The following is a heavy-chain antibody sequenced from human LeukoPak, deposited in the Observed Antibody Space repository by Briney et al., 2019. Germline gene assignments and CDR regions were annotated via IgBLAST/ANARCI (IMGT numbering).Heavy chain of an antibody. CDR2: MNPNSGKT. CDR3: ARWGPGEYQLLYRYYYYYYMDV. Sequence: ASVKVSCKASGYTFTSYDINWVRQAPGQGLEWMGWMNPNSGKTDYAQKFQGRVTMTRNTSISTAYMELSSLRSEDTAVYYCARWGPGEYQLLYRYYYYYYMDVWGKGTTVTVSS. CDR1: GYTFTSYD. V-gene: IGHV1-8*01. J-gene: IGHJ6*03. D-gene: IGHD2-2*02.